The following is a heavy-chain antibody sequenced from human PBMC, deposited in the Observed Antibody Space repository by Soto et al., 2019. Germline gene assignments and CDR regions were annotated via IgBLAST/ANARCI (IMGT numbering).Heavy chain of an antibody. CDR2: MHYSGRT. Sequence: QVQLQESGPGLVKPSQTLSLTCTVSGGSITAGDYYWGWIRQHPGKGLEWIGYMHYSGRTYNNPALRSRVVISLDTSKHQFSLKLSSVTAADTAEYFCVRYYYVTSGYSNGFDSWGQGTLVTVSS. CDR1: GGSITAGDYY. D-gene: IGHD3-22*01. CDR3: VRYYYVTSGYSNGFDS. V-gene: IGHV4-31*03. J-gene: IGHJ5*01.